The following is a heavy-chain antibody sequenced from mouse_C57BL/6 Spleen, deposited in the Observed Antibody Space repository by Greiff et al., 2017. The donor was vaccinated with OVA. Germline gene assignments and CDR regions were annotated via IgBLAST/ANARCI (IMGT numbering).Heavy chain of an antibody. CDR3: ARYYDGYPRFAY. CDR2: IYPGSGST. V-gene: IGHV1-55*01. CDR1: GYTFTSYW. D-gene: IGHD2-3*01. Sequence: QVQLQQPGAELVKPGASVKMSCKASGYTFTSYWITWVKQRPGQGLEWIGDIYPGSGSTNYNEKFKSKATLTVDTSSSTAYMQLSSLTSEDSAVYYWARYYDGYPRFAYWGQGTLVTVSA. J-gene: IGHJ3*01.